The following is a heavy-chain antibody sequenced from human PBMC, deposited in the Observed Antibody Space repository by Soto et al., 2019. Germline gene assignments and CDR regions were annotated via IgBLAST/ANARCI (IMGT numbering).Heavy chain of an antibody. CDR2: ISYDGSNK. J-gene: IGHJ4*02. D-gene: IGHD6-19*01. CDR1: GFTFSSYG. V-gene: IGHV3-30*18. Sequence: GGSLRLSCAASGFTFSSYGMHWVRQAPGKGLEWVAVISYDGSNKYYADSVKGRFTISRDNSKNTLYLQMNSLRAEDTAVYYCAKDNIAVAGFDYWGQGTLVTVSS. CDR3: AKDNIAVAGFDY.